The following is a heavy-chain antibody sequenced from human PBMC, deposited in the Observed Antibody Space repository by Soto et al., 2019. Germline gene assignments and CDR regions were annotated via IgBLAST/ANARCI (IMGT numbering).Heavy chain of an antibody. CDR2: IYYSGST. D-gene: IGHD3-10*01. CDR1: GGSISSSSYY. CDR3: ARLVLLWFGESDFDY. V-gene: IGHV4-39*01. J-gene: IGHJ4*02. Sequence: SETLSLTCTVSGGSISSSSYYWGWIRQPPGKGLEWIGSIYYSGSTYYNPSLKSRVTISVDTSKNQFSLKLSSVTAADTAVYYCARLVLLWFGESDFDYWGQGTLVTVSS.